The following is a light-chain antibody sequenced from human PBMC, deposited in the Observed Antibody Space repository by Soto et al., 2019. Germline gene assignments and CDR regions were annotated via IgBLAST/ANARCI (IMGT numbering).Light chain of an antibody. J-gene: IGKJ4*01. CDR1: QSLTAN. CDR2: GAS. V-gene: IGKV3-20*01. CDR3: HQYGSSPLP. Sequence: EIVLTQSPDTLSLSPGERATLSCRASQSLTANLAWYQQKPGQAPRPLIFGASTRAAGIPDRFSGTGSGTDFTLTISRLEPGDVAVYFCHQYGSSPLPFGGGTRVEIK.